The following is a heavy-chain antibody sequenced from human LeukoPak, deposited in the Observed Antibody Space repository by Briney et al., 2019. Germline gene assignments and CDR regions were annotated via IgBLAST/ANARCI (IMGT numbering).Heavy chain of an antibody. CDR2: ISSSSSYI. CDR3: ARSQWVGATTSWFDP. CDR1: GFTFSSYA. J-gene: IGHJ5*02. D-gene: IGHD1-26*01. Sequence: PGGSLRLSCAASGFTFSSYAMSWVRQAPGKGLEWVSSISSSSSYIYYGDSVKGRFTISRDNARKSVYLQMNSLRAEDTAVYYCARSQWVGATTSWFDPWGQGTLVTVSS. V-gene: IGHV3-21*01.